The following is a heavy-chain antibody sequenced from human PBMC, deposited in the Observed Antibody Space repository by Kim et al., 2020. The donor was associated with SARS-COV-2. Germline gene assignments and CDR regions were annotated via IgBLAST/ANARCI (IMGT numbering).Heavy chain of an antibody. CDR1: GGSISSSSYY. Sequence: SETLSLTCTVSGGSISSSSYYWGWLRQPPGQGLEWIGSNYYSGSTYYNPSLKSRVTTSVDTSKNQFSLKLSSVTAADTAVYYCARLSSSLLDYLGQGTLVT. D-gene: IGHD6-13*01. V-gene: IGHV4-39*01. CDR3: ARLSSSLLDY. J-gene: IGHJ4*02. CDR2: NYYSGST.